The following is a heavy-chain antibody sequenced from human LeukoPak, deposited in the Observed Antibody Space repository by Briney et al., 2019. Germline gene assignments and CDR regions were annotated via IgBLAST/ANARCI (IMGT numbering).Heavy chain of an antibody. Sequence: GGSLRLSCAASGFTFRDFWMHWVRQVPGKGLVWVSRLNPEGTDTFYADSVKGRFTISRDNVKNTLYLQMSSLRAEDTAVYYCARDMWGTFDYWGQGALVTVSS. D-gene: IGHD7-27*01. V-gene: IGHV3-74*01. CDR3: ARDMWGTFDY. J-gene: IGHJ4*02. CDR2: LNPEGTDT. CDR1: GFTFRDFW.